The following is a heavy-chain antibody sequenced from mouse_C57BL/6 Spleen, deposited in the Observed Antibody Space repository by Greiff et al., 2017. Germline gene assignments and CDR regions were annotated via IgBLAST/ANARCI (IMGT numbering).Heavy chain of an antibody. CDR3: TRLTGTGVDY. CDR1: GYTFTDYE. J-gene: IGHJ2*01. Sequence: VQGVESGAELVRPGASVTLSCKASGYTFTDYEMHWVKQTPVHGLEWIGAIDPETGGTAYNQKFKGKAILTADKSSSTAYMELRSLTSEDSAVYYCTRLTGTGVDYWGQGTTLTVSS. CDR2: IDPETGGT. D-gene: IGHD4-1*01. V-gene: IGHV1-15*01.